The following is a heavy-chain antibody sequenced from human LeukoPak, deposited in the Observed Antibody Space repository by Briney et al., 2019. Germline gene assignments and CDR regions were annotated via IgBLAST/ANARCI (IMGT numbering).Heavy chain of an antibody. J-gene: IGHJ4*02. V-gene: IGHV3-74*01. CDR2: ISSDGSST. Sequence: GGSLRLSCAASGFTFCSYWIHWVRQAPGRGLVWVSRISSDGSSTIYADSVKGRFTISRDNAKNTLYLQMNSLRAEDTAVYCCARDWGGYGPTSHDYWGQGTLVTVSS. CDR1: GFTFCSYW. CDR3: ARDWGGYGPTSHDY. D-gene: IGHD3-16*01.